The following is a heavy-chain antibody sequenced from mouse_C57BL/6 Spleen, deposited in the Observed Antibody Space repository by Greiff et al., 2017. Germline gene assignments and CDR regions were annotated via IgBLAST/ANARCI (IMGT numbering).Heavy chain of an antibody. CDR2: ISNGGGST. V-gene: IGHV5-12*01. CDR3: ARRGFYDGYSYYFDY. CDR1: GFTFSDYY. Sequence: EVQVVESGGGLVQPGGSLKLSCAASGFTFSDYYMYWVRQTPEKRLEWVAYISNGGGSTYYPDTVKGRFTISRDNAKNTLYLQMSRLKSEDTAMYYCARRGFYDGYSYYFDYWGQGTTLTVSS. J-gene: IGHJ2*01. D-gene: IGHD2-3*01.